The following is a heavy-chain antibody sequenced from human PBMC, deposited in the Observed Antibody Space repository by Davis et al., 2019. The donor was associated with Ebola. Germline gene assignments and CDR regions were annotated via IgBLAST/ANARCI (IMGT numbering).Heavy chain of an antibody. J-gene: IGHJ4*02. Sequence: GESLKISCAASGFTFSSYTMNWVRQAPGKGLEWVSSISVSSGYIYYEDSVKGRFTISRDNAKNSLYLQMNSLRADDTAVYYCAREGKYRDESRTFDYWGQGTLVTVSS. CDR3: AREGKYRDESRTFDY. CDR1: GFTFSSYT. D-gene: IGHD2-2*01. CDR2: ISVSSGYI. V-gene: IGHV3-21*01.